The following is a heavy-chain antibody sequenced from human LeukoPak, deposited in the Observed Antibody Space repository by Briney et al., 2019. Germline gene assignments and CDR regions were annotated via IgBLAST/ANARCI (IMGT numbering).Heavy chain of an antibody. V-gene: IGHV4-4*07. CDR1: GGSISSYY. CDR2: IYTSGST. D-gene: IGHD2-2*01. CDR3: ARDFLVVPAASQYNWFDP. J-gene: IGHJ5*02. Sequence: SETLSLTCTVSGGSISSYYWSWIRQPAGKGLEWIGRIYTSGSTNYNPSLKSRVTMSVDTSKNQFSLKLSSVTAADTAVYYCARDFLVVPAASQYNWFDPWGQGTLVTVSS.